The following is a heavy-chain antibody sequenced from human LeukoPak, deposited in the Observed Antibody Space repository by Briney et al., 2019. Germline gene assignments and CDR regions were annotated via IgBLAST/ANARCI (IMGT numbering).Heavy chain of an antibody. J-gene: IGHJ4*02. V-gene: IGHV4-59*12. CDR2: IYYSGST. Sequence: SETLSLTCTVSGGSISSYYWSWIRQPPGKGLEWIGYIYYSGSTYYNPSLKSRVTISVDTSKNQFSLKLTSVTAADTALYYCARGITMIRGIYLDYWGQGTLVTVSS. CDR1: GGSISSYY. CDR3: ARGITMIRGIYLDY. D-gene: IGHD3-10*01.